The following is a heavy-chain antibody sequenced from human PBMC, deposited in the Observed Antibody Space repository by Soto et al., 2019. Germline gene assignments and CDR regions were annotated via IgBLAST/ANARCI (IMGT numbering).Heavy chain of an antibody. CDR2: IYHSGST. J-gene: IGHJ6*02. V-gene: IGHV4-4*02. D-gene: IGHD3-10*01. Sequence: QVQLQESGPGLVKPSGTLSLTCAVSGGSISSSNWWSWVRQPPGQGLEWIGEIYHSGSTNYNPSLISRLTLSVDRSKNQLSLKLRSVTAADTAVYYCTRDMIYGSERSHYYYAMDVWGRGTTVTVSS. CDR1: GGSISSSNW. CDR3: TRDMIYGSERSHYYYAMDV.